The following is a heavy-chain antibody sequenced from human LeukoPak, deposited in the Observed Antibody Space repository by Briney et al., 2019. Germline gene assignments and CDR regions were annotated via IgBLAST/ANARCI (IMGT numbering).Heavy chain of an antibody. CDR1: GYTLNSYA. CDR2: INTNTGNP. D-gene: IGHD2-2*01. V-gene: IGHV7-4-1*02. J-gene: IGHJ3*02. Sequence: ASVKVSCKASGYTLNSYAMNWVRQAPGQGLEWMAWINTNTGNPTYAQGFTGRFVFSLDTSISTAYLRISGLKAEDTAVYYCARDGLRSCTSSSCYPGEDAFDIWGQGTMVTVSS. CDR3: ARDGLRSCTSSSCYPGEDAFDI.